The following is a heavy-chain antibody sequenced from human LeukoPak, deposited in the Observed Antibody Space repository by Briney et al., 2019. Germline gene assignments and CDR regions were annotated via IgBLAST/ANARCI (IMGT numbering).Heavy chain of an antibody. V-gene: IGHV4-59*01. Sequence: PSETLSLTCTVSGGSISSYYWSWLRQPPGKGLEGIGYVYYSGSTNYNPSLKSRVTMSVDTSKNQFSLKLISMAAADTAVYYCARAHSTSWYMDYWGQGTLVTVSS. J-gene: IGHJ4*02. CDR3: ARAHSTSWYMDY. D-gene: IGHD6-13*01. CDR1: GGSISSYY. CDR2: VYYSGST.